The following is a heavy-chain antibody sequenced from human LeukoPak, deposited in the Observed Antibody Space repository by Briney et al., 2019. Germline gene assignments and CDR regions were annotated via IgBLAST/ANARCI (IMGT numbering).Heavy chain of an antibody. CDR3: ARDVSSTPHWEFDY. J-gene: IGHJ4*02. CDR1: GYTFADYF. D-gene: IGHD1-26*01. CDR2: INANSGAT. Sequence: GASVKVSCKTSGYTFADYFIHWVRQAPGQGLEYMERINANSGATEYQQKFQGRVSMTRYMSISTAYVEVNWLISDDTAIYYCARDVSSTPHWEFDYWGQGTTVTVSS. V-gene: IGHV1-2*06.